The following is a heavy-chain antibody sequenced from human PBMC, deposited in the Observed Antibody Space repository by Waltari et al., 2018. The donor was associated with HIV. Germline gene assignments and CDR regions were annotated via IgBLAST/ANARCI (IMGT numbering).Heavy chain of an antibody. Sequence: EVQLVESGGVVVQPGGSLRLSCAASGFTFDDYAMHWVRQAPGKGLEWVSRISWDGGSTYYADSVKGRFTISRDNSKNSLYLQMNSLRAEDTALYYCSTYGDSEAFDIWGQGTMVTVSS. CDR3: STYGDSEAFDI. V-gene: IGHV3-43D*03. CDR1: GFTFDDYA. CDR2: ISWDGGST. D-gene: IGHD4-17*01. J-gene: IGHJ3*02.